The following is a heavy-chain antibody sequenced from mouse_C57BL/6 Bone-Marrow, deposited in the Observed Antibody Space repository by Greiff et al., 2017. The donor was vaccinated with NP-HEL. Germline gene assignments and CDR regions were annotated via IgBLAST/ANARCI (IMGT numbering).Heavy chain of an antibody. D-gene: IGHD2-2*01. Sequence: VQLQQSGAELVRPGASVKLSCTASGFNIKDDYMHWVKQRPEQGLEWIGWIDPENGDTEYASKFQGKATITADTSSNTAYLQLSSLTSEDTAVYYCTTWRLRLGYFDVWGTGTTVTVSS. CDR1: GFNIKDDY. V-gene: IGHV14-4*01. CDR2: IDPENGDT. J-gene: IGHJ1*03. CDR3: TTWRLRLGYFDV.